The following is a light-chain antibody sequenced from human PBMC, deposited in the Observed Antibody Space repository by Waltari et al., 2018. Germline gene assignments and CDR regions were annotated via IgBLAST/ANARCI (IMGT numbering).Light chain of an antibody. CDR2: DTN. J-gene: IGLJ3*02. Sequence: KQKPGQAPKTLIYDTNNRHSWTPARFSGSLLGGKAALILSGAQPEDEADYYCLITIGGGPGLFGGGTKLTVL. V-gene: IGLV7-46*01. CDR3: LITIGGGPGL.